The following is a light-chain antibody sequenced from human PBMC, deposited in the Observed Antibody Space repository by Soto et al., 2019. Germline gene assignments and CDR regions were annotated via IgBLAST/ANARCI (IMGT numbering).Light chain of an antibody. Sequence: DIQMTQSPSTLSASVGDRVTITCRASQSLSSWLAWYQQKPGKAPQFLIQAASNLQSGVPSRFSGSGSGTEFILSINSLQPEDIATYYCLQVSSFPRTFGQGTKVDI. CDR2: AAS. CDR1: QSLSSW. CDR3: LQVSSFPRT. V-gene: IGKV1-5*01. J-gene: IGKJ1*01.